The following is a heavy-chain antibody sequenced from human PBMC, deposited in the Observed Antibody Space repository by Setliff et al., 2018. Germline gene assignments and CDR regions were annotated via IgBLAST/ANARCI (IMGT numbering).Heavy chain of an antibody. Sequence: GGSLRLSCAASGFTFDSYGMHWVRQAPGKGLEWVALIWYDGTNEKYVDSVKGRFTISRDNSRDTLYLQMNNLRVEDTAVYYCVRDPPGSGFAFESWGQGTLVTVSS. J-gene: IGHJ4*02. CDR3: VRDPPGSGFAFES. V-gene: IGHV3-33*01. CDR2: IWYDGTNE. D-gene: IGHD6-19*01. CDR1: GFTFDSYG.